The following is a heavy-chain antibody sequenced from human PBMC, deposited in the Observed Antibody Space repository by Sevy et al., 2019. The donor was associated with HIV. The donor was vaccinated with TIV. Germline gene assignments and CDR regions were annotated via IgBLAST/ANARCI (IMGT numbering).Heavy chain of an antibody. CDR2: ISGSGGST. J-gene: IGHJ3*02. CDR1: GFTFSSYA. D-gene: IGHD3-22*01. CDR3: AKRGHRGYYDSSGYFAFDI. Sequence: GSLRLSCAASGFTFSSYAMSWVRQAPGKGLEWVSAISGSGGSTYYADSVKGRFTISRDNSKNTLYLEMNSLRAEDTAVYYCAKRGHRGYYDSSGYFAFDIWGQGTMVTVSS. V-gene: IGHV3-23*01.